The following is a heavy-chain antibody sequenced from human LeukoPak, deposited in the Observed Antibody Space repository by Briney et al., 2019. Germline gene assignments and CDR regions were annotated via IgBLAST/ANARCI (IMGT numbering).Heavy chain of an antibody. CDR1: GYIFTTYG. D-gene: IGHD3-10*01. Sequence: GASVNASCKASGYIFTTYGISWVRQAPGQGLEWMGWISAYNSNPKYAQKFQGRVTMTTDTSASTAYMNLRSLRSDDTAVYYCARERASAVYGSGRYYNARPEMDVWGQGTTVTVSS. V-gene: IGHV1-18*01. CDR3: ARERASAVYGSGRYYNARPEMDV. J-gene: IGHJ6*02. CDR2: ISAYNSNP.